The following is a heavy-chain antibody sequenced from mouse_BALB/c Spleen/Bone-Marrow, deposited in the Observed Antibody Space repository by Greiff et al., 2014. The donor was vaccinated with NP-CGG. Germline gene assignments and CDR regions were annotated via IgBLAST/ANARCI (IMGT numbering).Heavy chain of an antibody. V-gene: IGHV1-9*01. CDR2: ILPGSGTA. D-gene: IGHD1-1*01. J-gene: IGHJ2*01. Sequence: VKLMESGAELMKPGASVKISCKATGYTFSNYWIDWVKQRPGHGLEWIGVILPGSGTANYNEKFKGKATFTADTSSNTAYMQLSSLTSEDSALYYCARASVVPYYFDFWGQGTTLTVSS. CDR3: ARASVVPYYFDF. CDR1: GYTFSNYW.